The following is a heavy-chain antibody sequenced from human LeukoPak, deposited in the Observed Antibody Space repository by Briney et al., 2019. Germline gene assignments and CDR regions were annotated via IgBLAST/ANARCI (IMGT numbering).Heavy chain of an antibody. CDR3: ARHASSGYSYGYGARNFDY. CDR1: GGSISSSSYY. J-gene: IGHJ4*02. CDR2: IYYSGST. D-gene: IGHD5-18*01. V-gene: IGHV4-39*01. Sequence: PSETLSLTCTVSGGSISSSSYYWGWIRQPPGKGLEWIGSIYYSGSTYYNPSLKSRVTISVDTSKNQFSLKLSSVTAADTAVYYCARHASSGYSYGYGARNFDYWGQGTLVTVSS.